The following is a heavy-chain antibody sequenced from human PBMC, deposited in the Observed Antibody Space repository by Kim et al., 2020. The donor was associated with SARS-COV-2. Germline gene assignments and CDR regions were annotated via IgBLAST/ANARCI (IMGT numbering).Heavy chain of an antibody. D-gene: IGHD3-3*01. CDR3: AREGDTNYDFWSGYGDAFDI. J-gene: IGHJ3*02. V-gene: IGHV3-30*07. Sequence: FTISRDNSKNTLYLQMNSLRAEDTAVYYCAREGDTNYDFWSGYGDAFDIWGQGTMVTVSS.